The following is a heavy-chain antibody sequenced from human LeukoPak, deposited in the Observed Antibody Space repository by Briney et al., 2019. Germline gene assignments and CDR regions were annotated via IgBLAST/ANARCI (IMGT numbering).Heavy chain of an antibody. V-gene: IGHV4-30-2*01. D-gene: IGHD6-19*01. Sequence: SETLSLTCAVFGGSISSGGSSWSWIRQPPGKGLEWIGYIYHSGSTYYSPSLKSRATISVDRSKNQFSLKLSSVTAADTAVYYCARTRYSSGRDYWGQGTLVTVSS. CDR3: ARTRYSSGRDY. CDR1: GGSISSGGSS. CDR2: IYHSGST. J-gene: IGHJ4*02.